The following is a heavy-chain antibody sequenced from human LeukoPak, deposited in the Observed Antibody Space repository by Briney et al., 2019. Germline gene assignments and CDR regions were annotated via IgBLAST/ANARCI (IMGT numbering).Heavy chain of an antibody. CDR1: GGSFSGYY. J-gene: IGHJ5*02. CDR3: ARGARRVVVVAATRSGGWFDP. Sequence: SSETLSLTCAVYGGSFSGYYWSWIRQPPRKGLEWIGEINHSVSTTYNPSLKSRVTISVDTSKSQCSLKLSSVTAGDTAVYYRARGARRVVVVAATRSGGWFDPWGQGTLVTVSS. CDR2: INHSVST. D-gene: IGHD2-15*01. V-gene: IGHV4-34*01.